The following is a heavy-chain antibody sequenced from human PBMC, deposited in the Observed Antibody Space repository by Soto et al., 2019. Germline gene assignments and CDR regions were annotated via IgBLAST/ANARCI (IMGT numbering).Heavy chain of an antibody. D-gene: IGHD4-17*01. CDR2: FYWDDDQ. V-gene: IGHV2-5*02. CDR1: GFSLSTTGVG. J-gene: IGHJ1*01. Sequence: SGPTLVNPTQTLTLTCTFSGFSLSTTGVGVGWIRQPPGKALEWLALFYWDDDQHYSPSLKSRLTITKDPSKNEVVLTMTNMDPVDTATYYCAKRRSYGDFHHWGQGTLVTVSS. CDR3: AKRRSYGDFHH.